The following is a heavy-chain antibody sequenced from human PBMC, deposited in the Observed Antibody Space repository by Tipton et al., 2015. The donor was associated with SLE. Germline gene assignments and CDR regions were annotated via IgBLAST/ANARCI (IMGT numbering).Heavy chain of an antibody. V-gene: IGHV4-34*01. CDR2: INHSGIT. CDR3: ARVMGPTDDAFDI. CDR1: GGSFSGYY. D-gene: IGHD3-10*01. J-gene: IGHJ3*02. Sequence: GLVKPSETLSLTCAVYGGSFSGYYWSWIRQPPGKGLEWIGEINHSGITNYNPSLKSRVTISLDTSKNQFSLKLSSVTAADTAVYYCARVMGPTDDAFDIWGQGTMVTVSS.